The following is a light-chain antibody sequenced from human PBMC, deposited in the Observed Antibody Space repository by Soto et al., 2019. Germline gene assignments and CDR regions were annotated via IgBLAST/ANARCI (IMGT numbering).Light chain of an antibody. V-gene: IGKV4-1*01. Sequence: TVMTQSPDSLAVSLGERATINCKSSQPVLYSSNNRNYLAWYQQRPGQPPKLLIYWASTRESGVPDRFRGSGSGTDFTLTITSLQAEDVAVYYCHQYLSAPFTFGQGTKLEIK. CDR1: QPVLYSSNNRNY. CDR3: HQYLSAPFT. CDR2: WAS. J-gene: IGKJ2*01.